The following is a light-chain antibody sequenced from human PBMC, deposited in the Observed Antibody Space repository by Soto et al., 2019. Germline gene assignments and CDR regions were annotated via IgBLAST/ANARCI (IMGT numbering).Light chain of an antibody. V-gene: IGKV3-11*01. CDR3: QQRTNWPTST. CDR1: QNVRSY. J-gene: IGKJ5*01. Sequence: EIVLTQSPATLSLSPGERATLSCRASQNVRSYLAWYQQKPGQAPRLLIHDASSRATGIPDRFSGSASGTDFTLTISSLEPEDSAVYYCQQRTNWPTSTFGQGTRLEIK. CDR2: DAS.